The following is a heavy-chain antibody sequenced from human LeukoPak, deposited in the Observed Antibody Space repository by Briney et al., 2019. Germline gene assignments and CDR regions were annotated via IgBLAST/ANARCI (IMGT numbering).Heavy chain of an antibody. D-gene: IGHD3-10*01. CDR2: IYTSGST. CDR3: AREGYYSSGSEFDY. V-gene: IGHV4-4*07. J-gene: IGHJ4*02. CDR1: GGSISSYY. Sequence: SETLSLTCTVSGGSISSYYWSWIRQPAGKGLEWIGRIYTSGSTNYNPSLKSRVTMSVDTSKNQFSLRLSSVTAADTAVYYCAREGYYSSGSEFDYWGQGTLVTVSS.